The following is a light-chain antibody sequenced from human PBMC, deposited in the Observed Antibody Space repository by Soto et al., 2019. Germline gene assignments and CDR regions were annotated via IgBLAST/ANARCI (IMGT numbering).Light chain of an antibody. V-gene: IGKV3-15*01. CDR2: VAS. Sequence: EIVMTQSPGTLSVSPGERATLSCRASQSIRSNLAWYQQKPGQTPRLLIYVASTRATGIPARFTGSGSGTDFTLTISSLQSEDCAIYYCQQYNNWPLTFGGGTTVEIK. CDR1: QSIRSN. CDR3: QQYNNWPLT. J-gene: IGKJ4*01.